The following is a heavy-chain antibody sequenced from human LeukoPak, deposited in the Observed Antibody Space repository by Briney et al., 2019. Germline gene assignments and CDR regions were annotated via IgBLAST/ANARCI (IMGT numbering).Heavy chain of an antibody. Sequence: GGSLRLSCAASGFTFSTYGMSWVRQTPGKGLEWVSAISGSGGSTYYADSVKGRFTISRDNSKNTLYLQMNSLRAEDTALYYCAKVLSGLLRGNFDYWGQGTLVTASS. CDR2: ISGSGGST. J-gene: IGHJ4*02. V-gene: IGHV3-23*01. D-gene: IGHD1-26*01. CDR3: AKVLSGLLRGNFDY. CDR1: GFTFSTYG.